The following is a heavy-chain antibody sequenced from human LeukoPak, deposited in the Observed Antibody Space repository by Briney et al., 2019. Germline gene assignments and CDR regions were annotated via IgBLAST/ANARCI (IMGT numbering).Heavy chain of an antibody. CDR2: ISYDGSNK. J-gene: IGHJ4*02. V-gene: IGHV3-30*03. CDR3: AMSDTYYFDY. CDR1: GFTFSSYG. Sequence: PGGSLRLSCAASGFTFSSYGMHWVRQAPGKGLEWVAVISYDGSNKYYADSVKGRFTISRDNSKNTLYLQMNSLRAEDTAVYFCAMSDTYYFDYWGQGTLVTVSS. D-gene: IGHD2-21*02.